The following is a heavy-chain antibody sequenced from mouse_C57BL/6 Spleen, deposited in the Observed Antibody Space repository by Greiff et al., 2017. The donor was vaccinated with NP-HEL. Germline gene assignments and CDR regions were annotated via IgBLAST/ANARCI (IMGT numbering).Heavy chain of an antibody. CDR1: GYTFTDYY. V-gene: IGHV1-76*01. CDR2: IYPGSGNT. J-gene: IGHJ2*01. CDR3: ARWNWEGYFDY. D-gene: IGHD4-1*01. Sequence: VQLQQSGAELVRPGASVKLSCKASGYTFTDYYINWVKQRPGQGLEWIARIYPGSGNTYYNEKFKGKATLTAEKSSSTAYMQLSSLTSEDSAVYFCARWNWEGYFDYWGQGTTLTVSS.